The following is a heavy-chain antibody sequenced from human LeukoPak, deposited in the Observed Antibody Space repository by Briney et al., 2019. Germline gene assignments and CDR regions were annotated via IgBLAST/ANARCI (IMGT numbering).Heavy chain of an antibody. Sequence: SQTLSPTCTVSGGSISSGGYYWSWIRQHPGQGLEWIGYIYYSGSTYYNPSLKSRVTISVDTSKNQFSLKLSSVTAADTAVYYCARVGETYCGGDCYSGAFDIWGQGTMVTVSS. D-gene: IGHD2-21*02. J-gene: IGHJ3*02. CDR2: IYYSGST. V-gene: IGHV4-31*03. CDR1: GGSISSGGYY. CDR3: ARVGETYCGGDCYSGAFDI.